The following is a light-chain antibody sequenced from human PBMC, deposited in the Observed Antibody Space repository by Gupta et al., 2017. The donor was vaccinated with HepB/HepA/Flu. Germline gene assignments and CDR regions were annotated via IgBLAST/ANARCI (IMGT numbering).Light chain of an antibody. CDR3: SEWDSRIRAQL. CDR2: KNN. J-gene: IGLJ2*01. V-gene: IGLV10-54*04. Sequence: QAGLTQPPSVSNGLRQTATLTCTGNSNNVGNQGAAWLQQHQGHPPKRLSYKNNNRPSGISERFSASRAGNNASPKTTGLKPEDEADDYCSEWDSRIRAQLFGGGTKLTVL. CDR1: SNNVGNQG.